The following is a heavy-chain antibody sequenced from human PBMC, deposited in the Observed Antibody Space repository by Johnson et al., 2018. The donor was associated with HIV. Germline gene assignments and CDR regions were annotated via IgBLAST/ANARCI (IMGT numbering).Heavy chain of an antibody. CDR2: INSAGSST. V-gene: IGHV3-74*01. J-gene: IGHJ3*02. CDR1: GFTFSSYW. D-gene: IGHD2-21*01. CDR3: ARGDDGSQRGGHNHLWLFAFDI. Sequence: VQLVESGGGLVQPGGSLRLSCAASGFTFSSYWMHWVRQAPGKGLLWVSRINSAGSSTGYADSVKGRFTISRDNSKNTLYLQMNSLRGGDTAVYYCARGDDGSQRGGHNHLWLFAFDIWGQGTMVTVSS.